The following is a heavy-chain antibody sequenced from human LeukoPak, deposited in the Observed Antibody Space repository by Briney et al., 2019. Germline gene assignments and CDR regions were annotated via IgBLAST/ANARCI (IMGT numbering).Heavy chain of an antibody. CDR3: AKDLDGYNGI. V-gene: IGHV3-30*02. Sequence: TGGSLRLSCAASGFTFSSYGMHWVRQAPGKGLEWVAFIRYDGSNKYYGDSVKGRFPISRDNSKNTLYLQMNSLRAEDTAVYYCAKDLDGYNGIWGQGTLVTASS. CDR1: GFTFSSYG. CDR2: IRYDGSNK. J-gene: IGHJ4*02. D-gene: IGHD5-24*01.